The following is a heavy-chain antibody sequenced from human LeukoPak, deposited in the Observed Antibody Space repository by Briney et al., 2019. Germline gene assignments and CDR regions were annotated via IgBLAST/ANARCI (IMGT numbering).Heavy chain of an antibody. CDR3: AKEFYDTYDSTSFDY. J-gene: IGHJ4*02. Sequence: GGSLRLSSAASGFTFSSYAMSWVSQAPGKGLEWVSAISGSGGSTYYADSVKGRFTISRDNSKNTLYLQMNSLRAEDTAVYYCAKEFYDTYDSTSFDYWGQGTLVTVSS. CDR1: GFTFSSYA. CDR2: ISGSGGST. D-gene: IGHD3-22*01. V-gene: IGHV3-23*01.